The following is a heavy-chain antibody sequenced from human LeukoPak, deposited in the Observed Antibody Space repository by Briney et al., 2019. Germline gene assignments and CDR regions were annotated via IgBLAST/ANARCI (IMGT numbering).Heavy chain of an antibody. J-gene: IGHJ4*02. D-gene: IGHD3-16*01. Sequence: PSQTLSLTCTVSGGSISSGGYYWSWIRQPPGKGLEWIGYIYHSGSTYYNPSLKSRVTISVDRSKNQFSLKLSSVTAADTAVYYCARWGVMVSGSAPPYYWGQGTLVTVSS. CDR2: IYHSGST. CDR3: ARWGVMVSGSAPPYY. CDR1: GGSISSGGYY. V-gene: IGHV4-30-2*01.